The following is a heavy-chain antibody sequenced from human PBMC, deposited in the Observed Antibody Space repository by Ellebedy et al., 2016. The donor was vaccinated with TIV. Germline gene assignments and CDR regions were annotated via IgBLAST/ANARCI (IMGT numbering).Heavy chain of an antibody. CDR2: VGSGDNT. CDR3: AKDVFFGSHSDDY. J-gene: IGHJ4*02. Sequence: GESLKISCAASGFTFTDFPMTWVRQSPDKSLERVSTVGSGDNTYYAASVKGRFTISRDDSMDTVYLQMNSLRVDDTATYYCAKDVFFGSHSDDYWGQGILVAVSS. V-gene: IGHV3-23*01. CDR1: GFTFTDFP. D-gene: IGHD1-26*01.